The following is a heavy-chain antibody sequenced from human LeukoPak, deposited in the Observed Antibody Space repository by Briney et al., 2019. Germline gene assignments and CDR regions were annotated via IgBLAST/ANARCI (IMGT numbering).Heavy chain of an antibody. V-gene: IGHV3-23*01. CDR2: LSGSGGST. D-gene: IGHD2/OR15-2a*01. J-gene: IGHJ4*02. Sequence: GGSLRLSCAASGFTFSSYAMSWVRQAPGKGLEWVSGLSGSGGSTYYADSVKGRFTISRDNARNSLYLQMNSLRAEDTAVYFCARGGLSIMGYWGQGTLVIVSS. CDR3: ARGGLSIMGY. CDR1: GFTFSSYA.